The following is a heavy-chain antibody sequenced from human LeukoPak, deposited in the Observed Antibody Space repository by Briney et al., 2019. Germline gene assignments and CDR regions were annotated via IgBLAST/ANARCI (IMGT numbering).Heavy chain of an antibody. CDR3: ARWPLGYYYYYGMDV. V-gene: IGHV4-59*01. CDR2: IYYSGST. J-gene: IGHJ6*02. CDR1: GGSISSYY. D-gene: IGHD5-12*01. Sequence: NSSETLSLTCTVSGGSISSYYWSWIRQPPGKGLEWIGYIYYSGSTNYNPSLKSRVTISVDTSKNQFSLKLSSVTAADTAVYYCARWPLGYYYYYGMDVWGQGTTVTVSS.